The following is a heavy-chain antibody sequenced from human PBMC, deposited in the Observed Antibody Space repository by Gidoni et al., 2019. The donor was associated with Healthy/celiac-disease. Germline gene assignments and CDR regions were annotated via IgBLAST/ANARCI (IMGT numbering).Heavy chain of an antibody. CDR1: GFTFSSYG. V-gene: IGHV3-30*18. J-gene: IGHJ6*02. CDR3: AKDAGSMDV. D-gene: IGHD6-13*01. Sequence: QVQLVESGGGVVQPGRSLRLSCAASGFTFSSYGMHWVRQAPGKGLEWVAVISYDGSNKYYADSVKGRFTISRDNSKNTLYLQMNSLRAEDTAVYYCAKDAGSMDVWGQGTTVTVSS. CDR2: ISYDGSNK.